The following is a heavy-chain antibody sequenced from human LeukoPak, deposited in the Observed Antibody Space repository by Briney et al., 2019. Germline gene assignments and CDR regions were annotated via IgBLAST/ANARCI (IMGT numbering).Heavy chain of an antibody. Sequence: ASVNVSCKASGYTFTSYGTSWVRQAPGQGLEWMGWISAYNGNTNYAQKFQGRVTMTTDTSTSTAYMELRSLRSDDTAVYYCARDRPVLLWFGELSHYYGMDVWGQGTTVTVSS. CDR2: ISAYNGNT. V-gene: IGHV1-18*01. CDR1: GYTFTSYG. D-gene: IGHD3-10*01. CDR3: ARDRPVLLWFGELSHYYGMDV. J-gene: IGHJ6*02.